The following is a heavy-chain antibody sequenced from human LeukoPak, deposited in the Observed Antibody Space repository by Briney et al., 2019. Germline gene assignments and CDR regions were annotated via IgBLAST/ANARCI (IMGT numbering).Heavy chain of an antibody. V-gene: IGHV4-59*12. Sequence: SETLSLTCTVSGGSISSYYWSWIRQPPGKGLEWIGYIYYSGSTNYNPSLKSRVTMSVDTSKNQFSLKLSSVTAADTAVYYCARVKGGPGGAFDIWGQGTMVTVSS. CDR3: ARVKGGPGGAFDI. CDR2: IYYSGST. CDR1: GGSISSYY. D-gene: IGHD2-15*01. J-gene: IGHJ3*02.